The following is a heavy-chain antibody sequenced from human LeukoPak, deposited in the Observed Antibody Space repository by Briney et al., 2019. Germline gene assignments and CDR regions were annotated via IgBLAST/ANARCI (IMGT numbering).Heavy chain of an antibody. J-gene: IGHJ4*02. CDR2: ISYDGSNE. D-gene: IGHD3-3*01. CDR3: SRKFLTCRLIDY. Sequence: GGSLSLSCAASGFTFSNYGKHWVRMAPAQGLEWVAVISYDGSNEYYADSVKGRFAISRDTSKHTLYLQMNGLRAEDTALYYCSRKFLTCRLIDYWGQRTLVTVSS. CDR1: GFTFSNYG. V-gene: IGHV3-30*03.